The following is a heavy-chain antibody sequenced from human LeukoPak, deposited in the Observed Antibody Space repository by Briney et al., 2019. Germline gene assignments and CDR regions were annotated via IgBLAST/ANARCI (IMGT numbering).Heavy chain of an antibody. CDR1: GITLSNYG. V-gene: IGHV3-23*01. CDR3: AKRGIVIRAVIIVGFHKEAYYFDY. CDR2: ISDSGGST. D-gene: IGHD3-10*01. J-gene: IGHJ4*02. Sequence: GGSLRLSCAVSGITLSNYGMSWVRQAPGKGLEWVAGISDSGGSTNYADSVKGWFTISRDNPKNTLYLQMNSLRAEDTAVYFCAKRGIVIRAVIIVGFHKEAYYFDYWGQGALVTASS.